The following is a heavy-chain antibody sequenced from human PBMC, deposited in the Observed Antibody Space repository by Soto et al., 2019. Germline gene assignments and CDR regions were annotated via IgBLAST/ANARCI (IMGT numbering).Heavy chain of an antibody. CDR2: IYWDDDK. CDR1: GFSLTSRPVG. D-gene: IGHD3-16*01. Sequence: QITLKESGPTLVKPTQTVTLTCTFSGFSLTSRPVGVGWVRQPPGKALEWLAFIYWDDDKRYSPSLRSTLTVTKDTSKNQVVLTLTNMDPVDTATYYCAHRRNYDGSWNEGVFDYWGQGILVTVSS. CDR3: AHRRNYDGSWNEGVFDY. V-gene: IGHV2-5*02. J-gene: IGHJ4*02.